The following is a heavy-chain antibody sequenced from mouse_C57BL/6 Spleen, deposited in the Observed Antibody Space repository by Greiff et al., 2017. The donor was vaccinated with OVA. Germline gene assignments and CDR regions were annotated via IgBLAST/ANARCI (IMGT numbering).Heavy chain of an antibody. V-gene: IGHV5-6*01. D-gene: IGHD2-4*01. CDR1: GFTFSSYG. Sequence: EVQGVESGGDLVKPGGSLKLSCAASGFTFSSYGMSWVRQTPDKRLEWVATISSGGSYTYYPDSVKGRFTISRDNAKNTLYLQMSSLKSEDTAMYYCARLGDYEGYYAMDYWGQGTSVTVSS. CDR2: ISSGGSYT. CDR3: ARLGDYEGYYAMDY. J-gene: IGHJ4*01.